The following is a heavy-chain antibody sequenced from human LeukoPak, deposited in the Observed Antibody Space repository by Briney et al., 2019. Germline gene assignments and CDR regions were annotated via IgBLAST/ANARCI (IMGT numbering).Heavy chain of an antibody. V-gene: IGHV7-4-1*02. Sequence: ASVKVSCKASGYTFTSYAMNWVRQAPGQGLEWMGWINTNTGNPTYAQGFTGRFVFPLDTSVSTAYLQISSLKAEDTAVYYCASDSSGYPNFYWFDPWGQGTLVTVSS. CDR2: INTNTGNP. J-gene: IGHJ5*02. D-gene: IGHD3-22*01. CDR3: ASDSSGYPNFYWFDP. CDR1: GYTFTSYA.